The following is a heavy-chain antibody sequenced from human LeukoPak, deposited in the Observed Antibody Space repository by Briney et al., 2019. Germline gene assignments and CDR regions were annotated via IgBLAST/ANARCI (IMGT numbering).Heavy chain of an antibody. CDR1: GGSISSYY. Sequence: SETLSLTCTVSGGSISSYYWSWIRQPPGKGLEWIGEINHSGSTNYNPSLKSRVTISVDTSKNQFSLKLSSVTAADTAVYYCARVSGYSSGWRPERGYFDYWGQGTLVTVSS. CDR3: ARVSGYSSGWRPERGYFDY. J-gene: IGHJ4*02. D-gene: IGHD6-19*01. CDR2: INHSGST. V-gene: IGHV4-34*01.